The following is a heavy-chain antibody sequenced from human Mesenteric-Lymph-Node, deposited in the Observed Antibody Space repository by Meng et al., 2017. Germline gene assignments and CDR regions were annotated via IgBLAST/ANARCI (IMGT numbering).Heavy chain of an antibody. CDR1: GYTFTGYY. CDR2: INPNSGGT. CDR3: ARDHSPDYYDSSGYRL. V-gene: IGHV1-2*06. D-gene: IGHD3-22*01. J-gene: IGHJ4*02. Sequence: VQSGAGVKKPGASVKGPCKASGYTFTGYYMHWVRQAPGQGLEWMGRINPNSGGTNYEQKFQGRVTMTRDTSISTAYMELSRLRSDDSAVYYCARDHSPDYYDSSGYRLWGQGTLVTVSS.